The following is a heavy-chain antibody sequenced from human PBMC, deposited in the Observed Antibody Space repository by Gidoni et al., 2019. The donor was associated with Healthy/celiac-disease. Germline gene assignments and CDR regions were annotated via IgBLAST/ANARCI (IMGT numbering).Heavy chain of an antibody. CDR3: AADYLVSGYSNY. D-gene: IGHD3-22*01. Sequence: QMQLVQSGPEVKKPGTSVKVSCQAFGFTFTRSAVQGARQARGQRLEWIGWSVVGSGNTNYAQKFQERVTITRDMSTSTAYMELSSLRSEDTAVYYCAADYLVSGYSNYWSQGTLVTVSS. J-gene: IGHJ4*02. CDR1: GFTFTRSA. CDR2: SVVGSGNT. V-gene: IGHV1-58*01.